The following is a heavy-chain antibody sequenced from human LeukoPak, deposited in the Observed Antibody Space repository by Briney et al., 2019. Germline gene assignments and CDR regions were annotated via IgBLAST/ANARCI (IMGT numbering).Heavy chain of an antibody. D-gene: IGHD1-26*01. CDR3: VRYSGSSYLFDY. Sequence: SETLSLTCTVSGGSINNYHWSWIRQPPGKGLEWIGYIYYSGSTNYNPSLKSRVTISLDTSKNQFSLRLSSVTAADTAVYYCVRYSGSSYLFDYWGQGTLVTVSS. CDR2: IYYSGST. J-gene: IGHJ4*02. V-gene: IGHV4-59*01. CDR1: GGSINNYH.